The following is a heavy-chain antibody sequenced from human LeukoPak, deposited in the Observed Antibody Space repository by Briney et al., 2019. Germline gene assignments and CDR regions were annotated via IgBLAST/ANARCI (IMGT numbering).Heavy chain of an antibody. CDR2: IKQDGSEK. V-gene: IGHV3-7*01. CDR1: GFTFSSYW. D-gene: IGHD1-26*01. J-gene: IGHJ5*02. Sequence: GGSLRLSCAASGFTFSSYWMGWVRQAPAMGLEWVATIKQDGSEKYYLDSVKGRFTISRDNAKNSLFLQMNSLRAEDTAVYYCAGARGWEFSSWGQGTLVTVSS. CDR3: AGARGWEFSS.